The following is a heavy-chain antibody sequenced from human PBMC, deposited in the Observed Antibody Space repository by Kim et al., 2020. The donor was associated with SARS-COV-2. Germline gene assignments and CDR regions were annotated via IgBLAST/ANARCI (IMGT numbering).Heavy chain of an antibody. D-gene: IGHD1-26*01. CDR2: ISYDGSNK. CDR3: ARGWAAKWESGLVY. Sequence: GGSLRLSCAASGFTFSSYGMHWVRQAPGKGLEWVAVISYDGSNKYYADSVKGRFTISRDNSKNTLYLQMNSLRAEDTAVYYCARGWAAKWESGLVYWGQGTLVTVSS. V-gene: IGHV3-33*05. J-gene: IGHJ4*02. CDR1: GFTFSSYG.